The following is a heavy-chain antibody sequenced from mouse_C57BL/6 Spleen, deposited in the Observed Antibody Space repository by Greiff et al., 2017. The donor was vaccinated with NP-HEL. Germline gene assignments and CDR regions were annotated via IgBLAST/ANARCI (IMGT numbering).Heavy chain of an antibody. J-gene: IGHJ1*03. CDR2: INPSNGGT. CDR1: GYTFPSYW. Sequence: QVQLQQSGTELVKPGASVKLSCKASGYTFPSYWMHWVKQRPGQGLEWIGNINPSNGGTNYNEKFKSKATLTVDKSSSTAYMQLSSLTSEDSAVYYCARYADYYGSSYGYFDVWGTGTTVTVSS. D-gene: IGHD1-1*01. V-gene: IGHV1-53*01. CDR3: ARYADYYGSSYGYFDV.